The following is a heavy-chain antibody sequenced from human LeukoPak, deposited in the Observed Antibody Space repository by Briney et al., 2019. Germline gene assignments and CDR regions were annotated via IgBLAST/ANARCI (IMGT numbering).Heavy chain of an antibody. D-gene: IGHD1-1*01. V-gene: IGHV3-74*01. CDR2: IKSDGSTT. CDR1: GFTFSSYW. J-gene: IGHJ4*02. CDR3: VKHSGGVYGSSDY. Sequence: GGSLRLSCAASGFTFSSYWMRWVRQAPGKGLVWVSRIKSDGSTTTYADSVKGRFTISRDNAKNTLYLQMNSLRAEDTALYYCVKHSGGVYGSSDYWGQGTLVTVSS.